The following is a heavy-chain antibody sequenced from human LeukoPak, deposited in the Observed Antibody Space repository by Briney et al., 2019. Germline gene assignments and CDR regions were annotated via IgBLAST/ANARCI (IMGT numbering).Heavy chain of an antibody. Sequence: ASVKVSCKASGYSFTGYYMHWVRQAPGQGLEWMGWINPNTGGTNYAQKFQGRVTMTRDTSISTAYMELSRLRSDDTAVYYCARDVVAAVNYYYYMDVWGKGTTVTISS. D-gene: IGHD6-13*01. CDR1: GYSFTGYY. CDR2: INPNTGGT. CDR3: ARDVVAAVNYYYYMDV. J-gene: IGHJ6*03. V-gene: IGHV1-2*02.